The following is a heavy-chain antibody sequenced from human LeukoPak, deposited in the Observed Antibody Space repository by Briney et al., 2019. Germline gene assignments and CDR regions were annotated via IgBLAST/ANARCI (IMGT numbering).Heavy chain of an antibody. CDR1: GGSVSTSSYY. Sequence: PSETLSLTCNVSGGSVSTSSYYWGWIRQPPGKGLEWIGSVYYTGSSYYSPSLTSRVTISINTPKNQFSLKLTSVTAADTASHYCARHFADILTTNDAFDIWGQGTMVTVSS. CDR3: ARHFADILTTNDAFDI. CDR2: VYYTGSS. V-gene: IGHV4-39*01. D-gene: IGHD3-9*01. J-gene: IGHJ3*02.